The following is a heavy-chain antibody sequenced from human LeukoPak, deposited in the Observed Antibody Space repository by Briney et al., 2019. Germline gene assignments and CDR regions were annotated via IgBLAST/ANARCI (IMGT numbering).Heavy chain of an antibody. J-gene: IGHJ4*02. CDR1: GFTVSSSY. CDR3: ARDIRDSSGYYYYFDN. D-gene: IGHD3-22*01. Sequence: GGSLRLSCAASGFTVSSSYMSWVRQAPGKGLVWVSLIYSGGSTHYADSVKGRFTISRDTSKNTLYLQMNSLRAEDTALYYCARDIRDSSGYYYYFDNWGQGTLVTVSS. CDR2: IYSGGST. V-gene: IGHV3-66*02.